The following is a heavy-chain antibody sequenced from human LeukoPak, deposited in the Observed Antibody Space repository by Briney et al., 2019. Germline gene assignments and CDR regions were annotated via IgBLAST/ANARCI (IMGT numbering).Heavy chain of an antibody. J-gene: IGHJ5*02. V-gene: IGHV4-34*01. CDR3: ARGLKWFGEFYGDWFDP. D-gene: IGHD3-10*01. Sequence: RASETLSLTCAVYGGSFSGYYWSWVRQPPGKGLEWVGEINHSGSTNYNPSLKSRVTISVDTSKNQFSLKLSSVTAADTAVYYRARGLKWFGEFYGDWFDPWGQGTLVTVSS. CDR2: INHSGST. CDR1: GGSFSGYY.